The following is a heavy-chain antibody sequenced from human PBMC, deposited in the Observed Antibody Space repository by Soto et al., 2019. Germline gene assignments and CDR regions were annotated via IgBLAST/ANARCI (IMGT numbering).Heavy chain of an antibody. CDR3: ARNRYSYGYYFDY. V-gene: IGHV4-34*01. J-gene: IGHJ4*02. CDR2: INHSGST. D-gene: IGHD5-18*01. CDR1: GGSFSGYY. Sequence: RSETLSLTCAVYGGSFSGYYWSWIRQPPGKGLEWIGEINHSGSTNYNPSLKSRVTISVDTSKNQFSLKLSSVTAADTAVYYCARNRYSYGYYFDYWGQGTLVTV.